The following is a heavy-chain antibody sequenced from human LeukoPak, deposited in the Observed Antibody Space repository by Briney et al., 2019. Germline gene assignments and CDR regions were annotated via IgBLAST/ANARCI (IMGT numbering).Heavy chain of an antibody. V-gene: IGHV3-30*02. CDR1: GFIFSTFG. Sequence: TGGSLRLFCAASGFIFSTFGMQWVRQAPNKGLVWVAFIRYDGSNKYYADSVKGRFTISRDNSKNTLYLQMNSLRAEDTAVYYCARESKSVIHFDYWGQGTLVTVSS. J-gene: IGHJ4*02. CDR2: IRYDGSNK. CDR3: ARESKSVIHFDY.